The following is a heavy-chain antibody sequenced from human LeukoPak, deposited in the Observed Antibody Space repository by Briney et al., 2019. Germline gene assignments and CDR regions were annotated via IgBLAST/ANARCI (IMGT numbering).Heavy chain of an antibody. Sequence: SETLSLTCTVSGGSISSSSYYWGWIRQPPGKGLEWIGSIYYSGSTYYNPSLKSRVTISVDTSKNQFSLKLSSVTAADTAVYYCARWFCGGDCYLDYWGQGTLVTVSS. J-gene: IGHJ4*02. CDR2: IYYSGST. V-gene: IGHV4-39*01. CDR3: ARWFCGGDCYLDY. CDR1: GGSISSSSYY. D-gene: IGHD2-21*02.